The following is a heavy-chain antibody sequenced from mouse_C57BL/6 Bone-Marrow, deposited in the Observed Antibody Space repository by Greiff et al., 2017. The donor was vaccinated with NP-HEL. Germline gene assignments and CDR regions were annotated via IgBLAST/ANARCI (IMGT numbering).Heavy chain of an antibody. CDR2: IHPNSGST. Sequence: QVQLQQPGAELVKPGASVKLSCKASGYTFTSYWMHWVKQRPGQGLEWIGMIHPNSGSTNYNEKFKSKATLTVDKSSSTAYMQLSSLTSEDSAVYYCARLRWLLPYYYAMDYWGQGTSVTVSS. J-gene: IGHJ4*01. CDR3: ARLRWLLPYYYAMDY. CDR1: GYTFTSYW. V-gene: IGHV1-64*01. D-gene: IGHD2-3*01.